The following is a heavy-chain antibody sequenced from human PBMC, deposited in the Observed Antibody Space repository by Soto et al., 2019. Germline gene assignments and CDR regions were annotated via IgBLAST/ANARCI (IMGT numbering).Heavy chain of an antibody. V-gene: IGHV5-51*01. D-gene: IGHD2-21*02. CDR1: GYSFTNYW. CDR3: ARRLLTAYDAFDI. J-gene: IGHJ3*02. CDR2: IYPGDSDT. Sequence: GESLKISCKGSGYSFTNYWIGWVRQMPGKGLEWMGIIYPGDSDTRYSPSFQGQVTISADKSISTAYLQWSSLKASDTAMYFCARRLLTAYDAFDIWGQGTLVTVSS.